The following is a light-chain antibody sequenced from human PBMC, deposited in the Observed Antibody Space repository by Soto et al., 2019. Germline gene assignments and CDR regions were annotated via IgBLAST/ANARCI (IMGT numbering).Light chain of an antibody. J-gene: IGKJ1*01. Sequence: DIQMTQSPPTLSTSVGDRVTITCRASQSISSWLAWYQQEPGKAPKLLIYKASTLESGVPSRFSGSGSGTEFTLTISSLQPDDFATYYCQQYNTYSRTFGQGTKVEIK. CDR1: QSISSW. V-gene: IGKV1-5*03. CDR2: KAS. CDR3: QQYNTYSRT.